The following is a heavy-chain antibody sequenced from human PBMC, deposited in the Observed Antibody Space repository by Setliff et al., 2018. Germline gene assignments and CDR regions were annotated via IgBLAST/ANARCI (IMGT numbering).Heavy chain of an antibody. CDR3: GRASRFGTIVYRGDYYMDV. CDR1: GYTFTTYA. J-gene: IGHJ6*03. V-gene: IGHV7-4-1*02. D-gene: IGHD3-10*01. Sequence: ASVKVSCKASGYTFTTYAMGWMRQAPGQGLEWMGWINTNTGNPSYAQGFTGRFVFTLDTSVSTAYLQINSLEAEDSAVYYCGRASRFGTIVYRGDYYMDVWGKGTTVTVSS. CDR2: INTNTGNP.